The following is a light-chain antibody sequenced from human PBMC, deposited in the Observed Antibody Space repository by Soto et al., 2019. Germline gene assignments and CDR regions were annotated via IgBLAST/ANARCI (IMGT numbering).Light chain of an antibody. CDR1: QSLLHRNGYSS. V-gene: IGKV2-28*01. CDR2: LAS. CDR3: MQALQTPYS. Sequence: DIVMTQSPVSLPVTPGGPASISCRSSQSLLHRNGYSSLDWYLQKPGQSPRLLIYLASTRASGVPDRFSASGSGTVFTLKISRVEAEDVGIYYCMQALQTPYSFGQGTKLEI. J-gene: IGKJ2*01.